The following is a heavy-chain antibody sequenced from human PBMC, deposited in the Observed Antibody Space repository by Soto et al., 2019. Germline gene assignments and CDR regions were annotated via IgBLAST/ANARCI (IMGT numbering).Heavy chain of an antibody. CDR3: ARVPYYYDSSGYVPAVDY. Sequence: EVQLVESGGGLVKPGGSLRLSCAASGFTFSSYSMNWVRQAPGKGLEWVSSISSSSSYIYYADSVKGRFTISRENAKNSLYLQMNSLRAEDTAVYYCARVPYYYDSSGYVPAVDYWGQGTLVTVSS. V-gene: IGHV3-21*01. CDR2: ISSSSSYI. J-gene: IGHJ4*02. CDR1: GFTFSSYS. D-gene: IGHD3-22*01.